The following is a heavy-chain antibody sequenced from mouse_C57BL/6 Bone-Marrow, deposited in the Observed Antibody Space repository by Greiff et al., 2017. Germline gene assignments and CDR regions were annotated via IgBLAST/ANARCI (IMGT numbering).Heavy chain of an antibody. D-gene: IGHD1-1*01. CDR3: ARPFITTVVAEYYYAMDY. CDR2: INPSSGYT. V-gene: IGHV1-7*01. Sequence: QVQLQQSGAELAKPGASVTLSCKASGYTFTSYWMHWVKQRPGQGLEWIGYINPSSGYTKYNQKFKDKATLTADKSSSTAYMQLSSLTYEDSAVYYCARPFITTVVAEYYYAMDYWGQGTSVTVSS. CDR1: GYTFTSYW. J-gene: IGHJ4*01.